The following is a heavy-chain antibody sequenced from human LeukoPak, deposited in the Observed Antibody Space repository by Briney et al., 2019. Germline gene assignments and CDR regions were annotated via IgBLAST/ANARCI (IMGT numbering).Heavy chain of an antibody. D-gene: IGHD5-18*01. J-gene: IGHJ4*02. Sequence: SETLSLTCAVYGGSLSGYYWSWIRQPPGKGLEWIGEINHSGSTNYNPSLKSRVTISVDTSKNQFSLKLSSVTAADTAVYYCAISYGYSGFDYWGQGTLVTVSS. CDR2: INHSGST. CDR1: GGSLSGYY. V-gene: IGHV4-34*01. CDR3: AISYGYSGFDY.